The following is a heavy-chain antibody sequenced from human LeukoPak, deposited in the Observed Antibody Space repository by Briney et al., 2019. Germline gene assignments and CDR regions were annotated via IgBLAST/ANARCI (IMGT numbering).Heavy chain of an antibody. CDR3: ARKSVRLGIAY. Sequence: ASVKVSCTASGYTFTSYYMHWVRQAPGQGLEWMGIINPSGGSTNYAQKFQGRVALTRDTSTSTVYMELSSLRSEDTAVYYCARKSVRLGIAYWGQGTLVTVSS. CDR1: GYTFTSYY. D-gene: IGHD7-27*01. CDR2: INPSGGST. J-gene: IGHJ4*02. V-gene: IGHV1-46*01.